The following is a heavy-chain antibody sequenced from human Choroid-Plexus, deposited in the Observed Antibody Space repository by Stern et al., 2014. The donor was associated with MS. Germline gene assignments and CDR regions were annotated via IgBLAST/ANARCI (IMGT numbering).Heavy chain of an antibody. D-gene: IGHD2/OR15-2a*01. CDR2: VSYGGSNK. J-gene: IGHJ5*02. CDR1: GFTFGSCA. Sequence: MQLVESGGGVVQPGRPLRLSCVASGFTFGSCAMHWVRQPPGKGLEWVAGVSYGGSNKYYADSVKGRFTISRVNSQNTLYMQMSSLRPEDTAVYYCAKDRQYLTYFFDHWGQGSLVTVSS. V-gene: IGHV3-30*18. CDR3: AKDRQYLTYFFDH.